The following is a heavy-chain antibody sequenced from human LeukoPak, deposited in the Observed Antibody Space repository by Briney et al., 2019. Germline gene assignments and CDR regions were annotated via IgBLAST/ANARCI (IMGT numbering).Heavy chain of an antibody. V-gene: IGHV4-31*03. CDR1: GGSIRRGGNY. CDR3: ARIYSNWFDP. Sequence: PLQTLCLSSRVSGGSIRRGGNYCNCIRPHPGKGMEWIGNVYCRGSTYYNPSLKSRVTMSIDTSKNQFSLKLSSVTAADTAVYYCARIYSNWFDPWGQGTLVTVSS. J-gene: IGHJ5*02. D-gene: IGHD2-15*01. CDR2: VYCRGST.